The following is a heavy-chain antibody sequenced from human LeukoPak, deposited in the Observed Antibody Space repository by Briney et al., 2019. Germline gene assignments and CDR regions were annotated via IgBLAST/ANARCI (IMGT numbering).Heavy chain of an antibody. J-gene: IGHJ4*02. CDR1: GYTFTSYG. V-gene: IGHV1-18*01. D-gene: IGHD5-18*01. Sequence: ASVKVSCKASGYTFTSYGISWVRQAPGQGLEWMGWISAYYGNTNYAQKLQGRVTMTTDTSTSTAYMELRSLRSDDTAVYYCARQAAMVFWRQYYYFDYWGQGTLVTVSS. CDR3: ARQAAMVFWRQYYYFDY. CDR2: ISAYYGNT.